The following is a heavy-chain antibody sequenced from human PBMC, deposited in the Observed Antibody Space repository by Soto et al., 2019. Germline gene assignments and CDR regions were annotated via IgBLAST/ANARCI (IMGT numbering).Heavy chain of an antibody. CDR3: ARAVVLTFTRFYDMDV. CDR1: GGTFSSYS. D-gene: IGHD3-9*01. Sequence: QVQLVQSGAEVKTPGSSVKVSCKASGGTFSSYSINWVRQAPGQGLEWMGRLIPMFGTTDYAQRFQGRVTFTADDSPSTASMEVTNLTSEDTAVYYCARAVVLTFTRFYDMDVWGQGTTVTVSS. CDR2: LIPMFGTT. V-gene: IGHV1-69*18. J-gene: IGHJ6*02.